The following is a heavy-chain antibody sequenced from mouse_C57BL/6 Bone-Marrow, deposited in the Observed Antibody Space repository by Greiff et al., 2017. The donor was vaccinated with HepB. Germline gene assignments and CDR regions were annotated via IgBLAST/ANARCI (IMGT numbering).Heavy chain of an antibody. CDR1: GYTFTSYW. CDR3: AGANNCDY. J-gene: IGHJ2*01. V-gene: IGHV1-55*01. Sequence: QVQLQQPGAELVKPGASVKMSCKASGYTFTSYWITWVKQRPGQGLEWIGDIYPGSGSTNYNEKFKSKATLTGDTSSSTAYMQLSSLTSEDSAVYYWAGANNCDYGGQGTTLTVSS. D-gene: IGHD1-1*01. CDR2: IYPGSGST.